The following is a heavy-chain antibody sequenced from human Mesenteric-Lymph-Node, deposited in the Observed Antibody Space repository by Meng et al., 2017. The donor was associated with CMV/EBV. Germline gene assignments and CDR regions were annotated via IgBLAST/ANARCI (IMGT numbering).Heavy chain of an antibody. CDR2: ITGSGGTT. D-gene: IGHD6-13*01. J-gene: IGHJ4*02. V-gene: IGHV3-23*01. Sequence: ASGFTFSSYAMSWVRQAPGKGLGWVSVITGSGGTTYYADSVKGRFTISRDNSKNSLYLQMNSLRAEDTAVYYCAKDPRRGIAAFFDSWDQGTLVTVSS. CDR1: GFTFSSYA. CDR3: AKDPRRGIAAFFDS.